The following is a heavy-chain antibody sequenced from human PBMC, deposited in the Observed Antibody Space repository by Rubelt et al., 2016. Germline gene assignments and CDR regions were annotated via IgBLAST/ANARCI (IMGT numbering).Heavy chain of an antibody. D-gene: IGHD3-10*01. CDR3: ARGGRYYGSGSYQRHNWFDP. J-gene: IGHJ5*02. Sequence: QVQLQQWGAGLLKPSETLSLTCAVYGGSFSGYYWSWIRQPPGKGLEWIGEINHSGSTNYNPSLKSRVTISVDTSKNQFSLKLSSVTAADPAVYYCARGGRYYGSGSYQRHNWFDPWGQGTLVTVSS. CDR2: INHSGST. V-gene: IGHV4-34*01. CDR1: GGSFSGYY.